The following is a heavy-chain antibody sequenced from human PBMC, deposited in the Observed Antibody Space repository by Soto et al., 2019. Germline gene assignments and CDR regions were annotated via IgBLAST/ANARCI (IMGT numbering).Heavy chain of an antibody. CDR2: INPNSGGT. D-gene: IGHD3-22*01. J-gene: IGHJ6*02. CDR3: SRCHDSSGYYLYCMDV. Sequence: XTVSLQASGYSXTGYYLDLVRQAPAHGLEWIGGINPNSGGTNYAQKFQGKVTITRDTSIIRAYIELSRLTSDETAVYYWSRCHDSSGYYLYCMDVWGQGTTVTVSS. V-gene: IGHV1-2*02. CDR1: GYSXTGYY.